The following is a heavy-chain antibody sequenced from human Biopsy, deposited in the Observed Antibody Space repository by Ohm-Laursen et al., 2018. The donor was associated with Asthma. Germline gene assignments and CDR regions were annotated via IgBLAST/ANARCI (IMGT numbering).Heavy chain of an antibody. CDR2: ITPESGGT. J-gene: IGHJ4*02. Sequence: GSSVKVSCKASGYSFTDYHLHWVRQAPGQGLEWMGRITPESGGTTYAQKFQGRVTMTRDRSISTAYMELNRLRTDDTAVYYCAKRGGYSDLTDFDHWGQGTLVTVSS. V-gene: IGHV1-2*06. CDR1: GYSFTDYH. D-gene: IGHD3-16*01. CDR3: AKRGGYSDLTDFDH.